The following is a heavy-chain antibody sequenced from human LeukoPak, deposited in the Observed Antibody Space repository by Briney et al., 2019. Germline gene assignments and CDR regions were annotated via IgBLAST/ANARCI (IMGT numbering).Heavy chain of an antibody. V-gene: IGHV1-2*02. J-gene: IGHJ4*02. D-gene: IGHD5-18*01. Sequence: GASVKVSCKASGYTFTGYYMHWVRQAPGQGLEWMGWINPNSGGTNYAQKFQGRVTMTRDTSISTAYMELSRLRSDDTAVYYCARAHGIQLWHHFDYWGQGTLVTVSS. CDR1: GYTFTGYY. CDR3: ARAHGIQLWHHFDY. CDR2: INPNSGGT.